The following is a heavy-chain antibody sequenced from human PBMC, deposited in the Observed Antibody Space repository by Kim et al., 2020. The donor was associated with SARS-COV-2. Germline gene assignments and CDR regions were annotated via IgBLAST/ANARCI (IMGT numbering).Heavy chain of an antibody. D-gene: IGHD2-15*01. CDR3: ARLVGDYSGFPAFDY. Sequence: NPTLKSRVSLSIDTSKTQFSLTLSSVTAADTAVYYCARLVGDYSGFPAFDYWGQGTLVSVSS. J-gene: IGHJ4*02. V-gene: IGHV4-61*07.